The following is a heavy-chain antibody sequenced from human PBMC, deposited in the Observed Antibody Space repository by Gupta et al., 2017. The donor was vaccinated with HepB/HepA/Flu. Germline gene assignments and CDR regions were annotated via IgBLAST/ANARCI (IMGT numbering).Heavy chain of an antibody. CDR1: GFTFSMFD. CDR3: ARVNDALPGARYFYYMDV. Sequence: EEQLVESGGLSVQPGESLRLTCAASGFTFSMFDMNWFRQAPGKGPEWVSYISGSQTYRTTRETFIYYGASVEGRFTVSRDSANNSLYLQMNNVRDDDTGIYYCARVNDALPGARYFYYMDVWGKGTTVTVS. J-gene: IGHJ6*03. V-gene: IGHV3-48*02. CDR2: ISGSQTYRTTRETFI. D-gene: IGHD3-9*01.